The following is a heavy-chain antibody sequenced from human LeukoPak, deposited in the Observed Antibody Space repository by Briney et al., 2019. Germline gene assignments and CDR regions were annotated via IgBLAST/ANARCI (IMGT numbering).Heavy chain of an antibody. Sequence: SQTLSLTCAIYGESVSSTGASWDWIRQSPSRGLEWLGRTYYRSQWYYDYALSVKSRIIVAPDTSKNQFSLQLNSVTPEDTAVYYCVRGNYNFDYWGQGSLVTVSS. V-gene: IGHV6-1*01. CDR1: GESVSSTGAS. J-gene: IGHJ4*02. D-gene: IGHD5-24*01. CDR2: TYYRSQWYY. CDR3: VRGNYNFDY.